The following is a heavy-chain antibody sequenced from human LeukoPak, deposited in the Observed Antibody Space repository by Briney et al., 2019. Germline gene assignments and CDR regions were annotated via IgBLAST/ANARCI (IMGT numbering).Heavy chain of an antibody. CDR3: ARDSRVPAAIKGVLDY. Sequence: PGGSLRLSCAASGFTFSSYAMHWVRQAPGKGLEWVAVISYDGSNKYYADSVKGRFTISRDNSKNTLYLQMNSLRAEDTAVYYCARDSRVPAAIKGVLDYWGQGTLVTVSS. CDR1: GFTFSSYA. J-gene: IGHJ4*02. V-gene: IGHV3-30*01. CDR2: ISYDGSNK. D-gene: IGHD2-2*02.